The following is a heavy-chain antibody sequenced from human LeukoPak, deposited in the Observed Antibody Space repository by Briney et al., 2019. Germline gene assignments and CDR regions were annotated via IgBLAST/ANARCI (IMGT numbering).Heavy chain of an antibody. CDR2: IHSSGST. V-gene: IGHV4-4*07. CDR3: ARDTGTKNWFDP. D-gene: IGHD1-1*01. J-gene: IGHJ5*02. Sequence: SETLSLTCTVSDASVSSYYWSYIRQPAGKGLEWIGRIHSSGSTNYNPSLKSRVTMSIDTSRIQFSLKLSSVTAADTAVFYCARDTGTKNWFDPWGQGTLVTVSS. CDR1: DASVSSYY.